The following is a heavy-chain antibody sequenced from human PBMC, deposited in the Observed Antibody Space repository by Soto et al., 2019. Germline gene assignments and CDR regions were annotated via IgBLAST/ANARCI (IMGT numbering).Heavy chain of an antibody. J-gene: IGHJ3*02. CDR1: GFTFDDFW. Sequence: EVQLVESGGGMVQPGGSLRLSCLASGFTFDDFWMTWVRQAPGRGLEWVANIKRDESQQYYLDTVKGQFTISRDNAKHSLYLQMNSLRAEDTAVYYRARDLTACRSHTCYAVFHIWGQGAMVTVSS. CDR3: ARDLTACRSHTCYAVFHI. D-gene: IGHD3-16*01. V-gene: IGHV3-7*04. CDR2: IKRDESQQ.